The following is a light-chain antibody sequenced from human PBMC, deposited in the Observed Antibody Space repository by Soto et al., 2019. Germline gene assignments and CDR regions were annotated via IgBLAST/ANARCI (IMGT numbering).Light chain of an antibody. V-gene: IGLV2-8*01. J-gene: IGLJ3*02. Sequence: QSALTQPPSASXSPGXXXTISCTGTSSDVGAYNYVSWYQQHAGKAPKLVIYEVTKRPSGVPDRFSGSKSANTASLTVSGLQAEDEAAYYCSSFASSNTWVFGGGTKLTVL. CDR3: SSFASSNTWV. CDR1: SSDVGAYNY. CDR2: EVT.